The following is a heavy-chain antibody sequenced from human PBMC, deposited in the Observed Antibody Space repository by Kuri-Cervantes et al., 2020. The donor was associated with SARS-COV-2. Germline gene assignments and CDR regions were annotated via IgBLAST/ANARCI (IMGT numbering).Heavy chain of an antibody. V-gene: IGHV4-34*01. J-gene: IGHJ4*02. D-gene: IGHD2-15*01. CDR2: INNSGST. CDR3: ARRTHNCSGGSCYGPWCYFDD. Sequence: SCAVYGGSFSGYYWSWLRQPPGKGLEWIGEINNSGSTTYNPSLKSRVTVSVDTSKNQCSLKLSSVTYADTAVYYSARRTHNCSGGSCYGPWCYFDDWGQGTLVTVSS. CDR1: GGSFSGYY.